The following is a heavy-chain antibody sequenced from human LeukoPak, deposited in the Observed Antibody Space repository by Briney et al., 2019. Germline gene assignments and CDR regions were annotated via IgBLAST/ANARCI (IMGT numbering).Heavy chain of an antibody. Sequence: SGGSLRLSCAASGFTFSSYWMHWVRQAPGKGLVWVSRINGDASSTAYADSVKGRFTISRGNAKNTLYLQMNSLRAEDTAVYYCARVLTGSNRQLDYWGQGTLVTVSS. D-gene: IGHD3-9*01. CDR3: ARVLTGSNRQLDY. V-gene: IGHV3-74*01. CDR1: GFTFSSYW. CDR2: INGDASST. J-gene: IGHJ4*02.